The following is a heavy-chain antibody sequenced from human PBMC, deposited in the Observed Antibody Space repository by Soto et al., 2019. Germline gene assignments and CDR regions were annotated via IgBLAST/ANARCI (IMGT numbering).Heavy chain of an antibody. CDR3: ARGGWSNDY. V-gene: IGHV4-59*01. D-gene: IGHD6-19*01. J-gene: IGHJ4*02. CDR2: VYYSGNT. Sequence: SETLSLTCTVSGGPLNSFYWSWIRQPPGKGLEWIGYVYYSGNTDYNPSLKSRVTMSVDTSKNQFSLRLSSVTAADTAVYYCARGGWSNDYWGQGTLVTVSS. CDR1: GGPLNSFY.